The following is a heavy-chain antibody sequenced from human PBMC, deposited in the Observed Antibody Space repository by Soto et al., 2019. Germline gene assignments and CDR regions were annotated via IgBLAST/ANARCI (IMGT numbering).Heavy chain of an antibody. J-gene: IGHJ3*02. CDR1: GYSFTSYW. CDR2: IYPGDSDT. Sequence: GESLKISCKGSGYSFTSYWIGWVRQMPGKGLEWMGIIYPGDSDTRYSPSFQGQVTISADKSISTAYLQWSSLKASDTAMYYCARRLLVVAATRAFDIWGQGTMVTVSS. CDR3: ARRLLVVAATRAFDI. D-gene: IGHD2-15*01. V-gene: IGHV5-51*01.